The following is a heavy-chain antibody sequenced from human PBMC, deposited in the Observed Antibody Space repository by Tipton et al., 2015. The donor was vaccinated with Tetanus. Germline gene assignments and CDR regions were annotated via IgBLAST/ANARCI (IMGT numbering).Heavy chain of an antibody. V-gene: IGHV4-59*01. CDR2: IYYSGST. Sequence: TLSLTCTVSGGPINSYYWSWIRQPPGKGLEWIGYIYYSGSTNYNPSLRSRVTISVDTSKNQFSPKLSSVTAADTAVYYCARGFQERWQKSGWFDPWGQGTLVTVSS. CDR1: GGPINSYY. CDR3: ARGFQERWQKSGWFDP. D-gene: IGHD5-24*01. J-gene: IGHJ5*02.